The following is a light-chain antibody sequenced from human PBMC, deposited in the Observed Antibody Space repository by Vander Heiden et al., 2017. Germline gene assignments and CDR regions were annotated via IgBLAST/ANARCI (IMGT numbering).Light chain of an antibody. CDR3: QRYNSYPWT. J-gene: IGKJ1*01. CDR1: QSIGFW. CDR2: KAS. Sequence: DLQMMQSPSTLSASVADRVTITCRASQSIGFWLAWYQQKPGKAPNLLIYKASSLQSGVPSRFSGKGSGTEFTLTISSLQPDDFATYYCQRYNSYPWTFGQGTKLEIK. V-gene: IGKV1-5*03.